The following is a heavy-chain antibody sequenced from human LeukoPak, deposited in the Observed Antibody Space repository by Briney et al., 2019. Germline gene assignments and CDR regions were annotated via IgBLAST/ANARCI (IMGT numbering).Heavy chain of an antibody. CDR2: ISYERSNK. CDR1: GFTFSSYG. J-gene: IGHJ4*02. D-gene: IGHD6-13*01. CDR3: VRGVGVSRFNYLDS. V-gene: IGHV3-30*03. Sequence: GGSLRLSCAASGFTFSSYGMHWVRQAPGKGLEWVAVISYERSNKYYADSVKGRFTISRDNSKNTLYLQMNSLRDDDTAVYYCVRGVGVSRFNYLDSWGQGTLVIVSS.